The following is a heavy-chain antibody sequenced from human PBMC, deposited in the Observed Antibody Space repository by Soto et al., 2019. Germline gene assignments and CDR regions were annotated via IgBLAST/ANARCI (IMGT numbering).Heavy chain of an antibody. Sequence: GGSLRLSCAASGFTFSSYWMHWVRQAPGKGLVWVSRINSDGSSTTYADSVKGRFTISRDNAKNTLYLQMNSLRAEDTAVYYCARVPKGGFVVVPAANYYFDYWGQGTLVTVSS. D-gene: IGHD2-2*01. CDR2: INSDGSST. V-gene: IGHV3-74*01. CDR1: GFTFSSYW. CDR3: ARVPKGGFVVVPAANYYFDY. J-gene: IGHJ4*02.